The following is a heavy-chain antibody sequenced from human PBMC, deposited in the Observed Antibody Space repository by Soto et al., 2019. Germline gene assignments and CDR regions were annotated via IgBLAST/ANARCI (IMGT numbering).Heavy chain of an antibody. CDR2: ISNSGSTI. V-gene: IGHV3-11*01. CDR1: GFTFSDHY. D-gene: IGHD3-16*01. J-gene: IGHJ5*02. CDR3: ARLPYPWGWYDP. Sequence: QVQLVESGGGLVKPGGSLRLSCAASGFTFSDHYMTWIRQAPGRGLEWISYISNSGSTIYYADSVKGRFTISRDNATNSLYLQMNSLRAEDTAVYYCARLPYPWGWYDPWGQGTPVTVSS.